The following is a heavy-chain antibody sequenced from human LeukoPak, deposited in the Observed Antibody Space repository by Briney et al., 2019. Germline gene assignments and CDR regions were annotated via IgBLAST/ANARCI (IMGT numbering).Heavy chain of an antibody. Sequence: GGSLRLSCAASGLSFIAYRMNWVRQAPGKGLEWVSSITSTSGSIYYADSVKGRFTISRDNAKNSLYLQMDSLTADDTALYFCARVSGTYFYSDYWGQGTLVTVSS. CDR2: ITSTSGSI. J-gene: IGHJ4*02. CDR3: ARVSGTYFYSDY. CDR1: GLSFIAYR. V-gene: IGHV3-21*01. D-gene: IGHD1-26*01.